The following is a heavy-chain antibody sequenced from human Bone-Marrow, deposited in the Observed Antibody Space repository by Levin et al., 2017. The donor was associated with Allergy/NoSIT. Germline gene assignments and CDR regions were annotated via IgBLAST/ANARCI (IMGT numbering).Heavy chain of an antibody. V-gene: IGHV3-21*01. D-gene: IGHD4-23*01. Sequence: PGGSLRLSCAASGFTFSSYSMIWVRQAPGKGLEWVSSISSTTQYIYYADSVRGRFTISRDSAKNSLYLQMNSLRAEDTAVYYCARGDYGGNSGFYFDYWGQGTLVTVSS. CDR1: GFTFSSYS. J-gene: IGHJ4*02. CDR2: ISSTTQYI. CDR3: ARGDYGGNSGFYFDY.